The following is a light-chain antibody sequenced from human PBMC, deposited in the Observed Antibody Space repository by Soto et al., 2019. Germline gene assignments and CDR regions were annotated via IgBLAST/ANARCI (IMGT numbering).Light chain of an antibody. J-gene: IGKJ1*01. CDR2: LGS. Sequence: IVMTQSPLSLPVTPGEPASISCRSSQSLLHSDGYNYLDWYLQKPGQSPQLLIYLGSHRASGVPDRFSGSGSGTDFTLKISRVEAEDFATYYCLQDHNYAWTFGQGTKVDIK. V-gene: IGKV2-28*01. CDR1: QSLLHSDGYNY. CDR3: LQDHNYAWT.